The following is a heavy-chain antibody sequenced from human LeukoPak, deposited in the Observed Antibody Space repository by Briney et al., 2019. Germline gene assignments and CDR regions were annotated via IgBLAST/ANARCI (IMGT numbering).Heavy chain of an antibody. D-gene: IGHD3-10*01. CDR2: INPGGGST. V-gene: IGHV1-46*01. J-gene: IGHJ5*02. Sequence: ASVKVSCKASGYTFTSYYMHWVRQAPGQGLEWMGIINPGGGSTSYAQKFQGRVTMTRDTSISTAYMELSRLRSDDTAVYYCARERKVRGVIILNNWFDPWGQGTLVTVSS. CDR3: ARERKVRGVIILNNWFDP. CDR1: GYTFTSYY.